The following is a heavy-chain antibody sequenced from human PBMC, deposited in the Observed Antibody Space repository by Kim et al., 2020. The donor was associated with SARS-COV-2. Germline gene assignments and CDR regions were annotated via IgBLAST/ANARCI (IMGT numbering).Heavy chain of an antibody. J-gene: IGHJ6*02. D-gene: IGHD1-20*01. CDR2: IDPSDSYT. V-gene: IGHV5-10-1*01. CDR3: ARQDGLAGTTQWEYYYYYYGMDV. CDR1: GYSFTSYW. Sequence: GESLKISCKGSGYSFTSYWISWVRQMPGKGLEWMGRIDPSDSYTNYSPSFQGHVTISADKSISTAYLQWSSLKASDTAMYYCARQDGLAGTTQWEYYYYYYGMDVWGQGTTVTVSS.